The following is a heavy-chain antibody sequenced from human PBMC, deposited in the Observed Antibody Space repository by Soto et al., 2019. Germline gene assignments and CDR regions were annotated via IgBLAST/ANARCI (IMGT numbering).Heavy chain of an antibody. V-gene: IGHV3-23*01. CDR3: ANTCSSTSCLPSTGYYGMDV. CDR2: ISGSGGST. J-gene: IGHJ6*02. D-gene: IGHD2-2*01. Sequence: GGSLRLSCAASGFTFSSYAMSWVRQAPGKGLEWVSAISGSGGSTYYADSVKGRFTISRDNSKNTLYLQMNSLRAEDTAVYYCANTCSSTSCLPSTGYYGMDVWGQGTTVTVSS. CDR1: GFTFSSYA.